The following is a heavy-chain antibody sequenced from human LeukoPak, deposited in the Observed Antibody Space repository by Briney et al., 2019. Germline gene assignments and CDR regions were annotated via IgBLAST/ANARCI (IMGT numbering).Heavy chain of an antibody. CDR2: ISGSAVST. D-gene: IGHD6-6*01. CDR3: GRAPFSQLDGVLPNYMDV. V-gene: IGHV3-23*01. Sequence: GGPLRLSCVASGFSFHSYAMTWVRKPPGKGLEWFSGISGSAVSTHYADSEKRMFTISRENSKSALYAQMNSLRAEDTSVYSCGRAPFSQLDGVLPNYMDVWGKGTTVTVSS. CDR1: GFSFHSYA. J-gene: IGHJ6*03.